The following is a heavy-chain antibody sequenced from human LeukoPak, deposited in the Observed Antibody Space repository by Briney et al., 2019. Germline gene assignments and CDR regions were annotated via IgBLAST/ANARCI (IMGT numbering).Heavy chain of an antibody. Sequence: GGSLRLSCAASGFTFSSYGMHWVRQAPGKGLEWVVFIRYDGSNKYYADSVKGRFTISRDNSKNTLYLQMNSLRAEDTAVYYCAKDRARLLSYYYYMDVWGKGTTVTVSS. V-gene: IGHV3-30*02. CDR3: AKDRARLLSYYYYMDV. CDR1: GFTFSSYG. J-gene: IGHJ6*03. CDR2: IRYDGSNK. D-gene: IGHD2-21*02.